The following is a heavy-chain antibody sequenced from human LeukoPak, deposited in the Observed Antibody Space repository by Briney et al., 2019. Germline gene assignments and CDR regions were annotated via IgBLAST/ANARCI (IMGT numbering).Heavy chain of an antibody. V-gene: IGHV3-66*01. J-gene: IGHJ4*02. CDR1: GFTVSSNY. Sequence: GGSLRLSCAAPGFTVSSNYMSWVRQAPGKGLEWVSVIYSGGSTYYADSVKGRFTISRDNSKNTLYLQMNSLRAEDTAVYYCARDRMGYYYFDYWGQGTLVTVSS. CDR2: IYSGGST. CDR3: ARDRMGYYYFDY. D-gene: IGHD1-26*01.